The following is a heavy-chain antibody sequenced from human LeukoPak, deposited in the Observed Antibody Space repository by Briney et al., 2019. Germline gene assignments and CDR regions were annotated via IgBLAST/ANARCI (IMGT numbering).Heavy chain of an antibody. CDR1: GGSISSGDDY. V-gene: IGHV4-61*09. CDR2: IYSSGST. J-gene: IGHJ2*01. D-gene: IGHD2-21*02. Sequence: SQTLSLICTVTGGSISSGDDYRSWIRQPAGKELEWVGHIYSSGSTNYNPSLKSRVTISVDTSKNQFSLNLNSVTAADTAVYYCARGQCGGNCAFALYFDLWGRGTLVTVSS. CDR3: ARGQCGGNCAFALYFDL.